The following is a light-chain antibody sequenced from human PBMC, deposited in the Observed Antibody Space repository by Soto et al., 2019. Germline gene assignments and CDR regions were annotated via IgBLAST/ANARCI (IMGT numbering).Light chain of an antibody. CDR1: QSVSSSY. CDR3: QQYGSSPWT. CDR2: GAS. V-gene: IGKV3-20*01. J-gene: IGKJ1*01. Sequence: EIVLTQSPGTLSLSPGERATLSCRASQSVSSSYLAWYQQKPGQAPRLLIYGASSRATGIPDRFSGSGSGTDFTLTISRLEPKDFAVYYCQQYGSSPWTFGQGTTVDIK.